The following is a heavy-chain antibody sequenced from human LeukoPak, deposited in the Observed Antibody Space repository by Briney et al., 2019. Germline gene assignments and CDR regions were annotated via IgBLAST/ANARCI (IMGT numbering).Heavy chain of an antibody. D-gene: IGHD5-24*01. CDR1: GGSFSVYY. CDR2: INHSGST. J-gene: IGHJ4*02. V-gene: IGHV4-34*01. Sequence: SETLSLTCAVYGGSFSVYYWSWIRQPPGKGLEWIWEINHSGSTNYNPSLKSRVTISVDTSKNQFSLKLSSVTGADPAVYYCERRRTLMARFDYWGQGTLVTVSS. CDR3: ERRRTLMARFDY.